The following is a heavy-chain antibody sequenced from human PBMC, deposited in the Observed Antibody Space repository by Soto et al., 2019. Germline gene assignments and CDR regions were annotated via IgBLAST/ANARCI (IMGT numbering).Heavy chain of an antibody. V-gene: IGHV1-46*03. D-gene: IGHD2-8*01. J-gene: IGHJ3*02. CDR2: INPSGGST. Sequence: ASVKVSCKASGYTFTSYYMHWVRQAPGQGLEWMGIINPSGGSTSYAQKFQGRVTMTRDTSTSTVYMELSSLRSEDTAVYYCARGGPLRGIVLMVYADDAFDIWGQGTMVTVSS. CDR1: GYTFTSYY. CDR3: ARGGPLRGIVLMVYADDAFDI.